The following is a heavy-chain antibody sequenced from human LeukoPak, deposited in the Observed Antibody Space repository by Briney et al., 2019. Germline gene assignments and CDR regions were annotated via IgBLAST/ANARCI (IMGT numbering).Heavy chain of an antibody. D-gene: IGHD6-13*01. CDR3: ARDPPGIAASGTYY. CDR1: GGSISSSNW. CDR2: IYHSGST. V-gene: IGHV4-4*02. Sequence: SSETLSLTCAVSGGSISSSNWWSWVRQPPGKGLEWIGEIYHSGSTNYNPSLKSRVTISVDKSKNQFSLKLSSVTAADTAVYYCARDPPGIAASGTYYWGQGTLVTVSS. J-gene: IGHJ4*02.